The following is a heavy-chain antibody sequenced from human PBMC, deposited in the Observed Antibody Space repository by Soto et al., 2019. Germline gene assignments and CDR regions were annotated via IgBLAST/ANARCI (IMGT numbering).Heavy chain of an antibody. Sequence: EVQLLESGGGLVQPGGSLRLSCAASGFTFVNYAMNWDRQPPGKGLEWVATLSGSGTSTYYADSVKGRFTIARDNSRNTLYLQMNSLRAEDTAVYYCAKRASNGGWFYAFDYWGQGTLVSVSS. J-gene: IGHJ4*02. V-gene: IGHV3-23*01. CDR1: GFTFVNYA. CDR3: AKRASNGGWFYAFDY. CDR2: LSGSGTST. D-gene: IGHD6-19*01.